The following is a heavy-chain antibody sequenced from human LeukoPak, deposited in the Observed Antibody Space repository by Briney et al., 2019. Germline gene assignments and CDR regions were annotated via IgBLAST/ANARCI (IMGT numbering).Heavy chain of an antibody. V-gene: IGHV3-23*01. CDR2: ITAGGGGT. CDR1: GFTFDTYA. D-gene: IGHD2-15*01. Sequence: PGGSLRLSCAASGFTFDTYAMSWVRQAPGKGLEWVSGITAGGGGTYHADSVKGRFTISRDNSKNILYLQMNSLRAEDTAVYYCAKQLFFDYWGQGTLATVSS. J-gene: IGHJ4*02. CDR3: AKQLFFDY.